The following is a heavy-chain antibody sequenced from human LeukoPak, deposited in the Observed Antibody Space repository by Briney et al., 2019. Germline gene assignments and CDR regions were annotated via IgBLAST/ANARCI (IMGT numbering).Heavy chain of an antibody. D-gene: IGHD3-22*01. J-gene: IGHJ3*01. Sequence: SETLSLTCAVYGGSFSGYYWSWIRQPPGKGLEWIGEINHSGSTNYNPSLKSRVTISVDTSKNQFSLKLSSVTAKDAAVYYCVTSKIVVGGAFDFWGQGTMGTISS. CDR3: VTSKIVVGGAFDF. CDR2: INHSGST. V-gene: IGHV4-34*01. CDR1: GGSFSGYY.